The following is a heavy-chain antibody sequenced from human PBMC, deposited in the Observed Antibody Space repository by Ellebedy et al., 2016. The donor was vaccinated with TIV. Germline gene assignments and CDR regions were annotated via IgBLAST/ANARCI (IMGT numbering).Heavy chain of an antibody. V-gene: IGHV4-59*12. J-gene: IGHJ4*02. CDR2: IYYSGSN. CDR1: GGSISNYY. CDR3: ARALRAEAAGKGTVGH. Sequence: SETLSLTCSVSGGSISNYYWSWIRQHPGQGLAWIGYIYYSGSNNYNPSLKSRVTMSVDTSTHLFSLNLSYVTAADTAVYYCARALRAEAAGKGTVGHWGQGTLVTVSS. D-gene: IGHD6-13*01.